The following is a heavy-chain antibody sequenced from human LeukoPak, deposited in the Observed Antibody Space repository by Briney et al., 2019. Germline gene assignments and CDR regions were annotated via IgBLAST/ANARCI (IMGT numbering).Heavy chain of an antibody. Sequence: PGGSLRLSCVVSGFTVTSNYMSWVRQAPGKGLEWVSVIYSGGTTNYADSVKGRFTVYRDNSKNTLYLQMNSLRAEDTAVYYCASKLTSGYWGQGTRVTVSS. V-gene: IGHV3-66*01. CDR3: ASKLTSGY. CDR2: IYSGGTT. D-gene: IGHD4-17*01. CDR1: GFTVTSNY. J-gene: IGHJ4*02.